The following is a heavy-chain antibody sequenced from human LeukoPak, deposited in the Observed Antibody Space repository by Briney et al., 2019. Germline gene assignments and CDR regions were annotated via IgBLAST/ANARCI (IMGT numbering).Heavy chain of an antibody. CDR3: ATVTNRGWFDP. CDR2: IYYSGST. Sequence: PSETLSLTCTVSGGSISSYYWSWIRQPPGKGLEWIGYIYYSGSTNYNPSLKSRVTISVDTSKNQFSLKLSSVTAADTAVYYCATVTNRGWFDPWGQGTLVTVSS. CDR1: GGSISSYY. D-gene: IGHD4-17*01. V-gene: IGHV4-59*01. J-gene: IGHJ5*02.